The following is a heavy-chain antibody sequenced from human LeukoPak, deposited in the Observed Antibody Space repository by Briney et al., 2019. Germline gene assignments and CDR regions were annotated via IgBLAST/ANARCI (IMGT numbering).Heavy chain of an antibody. CDR3: TRELLSLHQGLDA. Sequence: GGSLRLSCAASGFTFSSHTMNWVRQAPGKGLEWVSCISSNVNKMYYAESVRGRFTVSRDNAGNSLSLQMDSLRAEDTAVYYCTRELLSLHQGLDAWGQGTLVTVSS. V-gene: IGHV3-21*01. D-gene: IGHD2/OR15-2a*01. CDR2: ISSNVNKM. J-gene: IGHJ5*02. CDR1: GFTFSSHT.